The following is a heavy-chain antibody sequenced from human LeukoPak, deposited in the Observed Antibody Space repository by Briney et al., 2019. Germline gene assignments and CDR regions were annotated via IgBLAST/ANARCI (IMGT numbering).Heavy chain of an antibody. Sequence: SETLSLTCAVSGYSISSGYYWGWIRQPPVKGLEWIGSIYHSGSTYYNPSLKSRVTISVDTSKNQFSLKLSSVTAADTAVYYCARSSPPYCSSTSCLPYNWFDPWGQGTLVTVSS. D-gene: IGHD2-2*01. CDR3: ARSSPPYCSSTSCLPYNWFDP. J-gene: IGHJ5*02. V-gene: IGHV4-38-2*01. CDR1: GYSISSGYY. CDR2: IYHSGST.